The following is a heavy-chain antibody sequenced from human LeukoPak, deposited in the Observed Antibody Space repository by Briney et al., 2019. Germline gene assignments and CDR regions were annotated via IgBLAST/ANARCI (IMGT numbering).Heavy chain of an antibody. Sequence: SVKVSCKASGGTFSSYAISWVRQAPGQGLEWMGGIILIFGTANYAQKFQGRVTITTDESTSTAYMELSSLRSEDTAVYYCARGQTNYDSSGYYYGYFQHWGQGTLVTVSS. CDR1: GGTFSSYA. V-gene: IGHV1-69*05. J-gene: IGHJ1*01. CDR2: IILIFGTA. CDR3: ARGQTNYDSSGYYYGYFQH. D-gene: IGHD3-22*01.